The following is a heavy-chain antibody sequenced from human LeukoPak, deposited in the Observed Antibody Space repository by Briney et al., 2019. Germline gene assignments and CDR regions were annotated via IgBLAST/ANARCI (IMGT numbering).Heavy chain of an antibody. D-gene: IGHD3-22*01. J-gene: IGHJ1*01. CDR2: ISSSSSYI. CDR3: ARGNSYDSSGYPEYFQN. Sequence: GGSLRLSCAASGFTFSSYSMNWVRQAPGKGLDWVSSISSSSSYIYYADSVKGRFTISRDNAKNSLYLQMNSLRAEDTAVYYCARGNSYDSSGYPEYFQNWGQGTLVTVSS. CDR1: GFTFSSYS. V-gene: IGHV3-21*01.